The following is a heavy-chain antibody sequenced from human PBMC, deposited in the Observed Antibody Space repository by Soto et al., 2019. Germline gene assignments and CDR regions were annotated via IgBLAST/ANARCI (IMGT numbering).Heavy chain of an antibody. V-gene: IGHV3-30*18. J-gene: IGHJ5*02. Sequence: GGSLRLSCAASGFIFSSYGMHWLRQAPGKGLEWVALISYDRGIIFYGDSVKGRFTISRDNSNNTLYLQMSSLRPEDTAMYYCAKDRGRARYSGTYWLSWGQGTLVT. CDR3: AKDRGRARYSGTYWLS. D-gene: IGHD1-26*01. CDR2: ISYDRGII. CDR1: GFIFSSYG.